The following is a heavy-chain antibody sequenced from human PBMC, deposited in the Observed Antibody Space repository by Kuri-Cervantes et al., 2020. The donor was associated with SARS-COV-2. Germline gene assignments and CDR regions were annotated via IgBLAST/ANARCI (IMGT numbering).Heavy chain of an antibody. V-gene: IGHV3-21*01. CDR3: ARGIDDFWSCYCPFDY. CDR2: ISSSSSYI. D-gene: IGHD3-3*01. J-gene: IGHJ4*02. CDR1: GFTFSSYS. Sequence: GGSLRLSCAASGFTFSSYSMNWVRQAPGKGLEWVSSISSSSSYIYYADSVKGRFTISRDNAKNSLYLQMNSLRAEDTAVYYCARGIDDFWSCYCPFDYWGQGTLVTVSS.